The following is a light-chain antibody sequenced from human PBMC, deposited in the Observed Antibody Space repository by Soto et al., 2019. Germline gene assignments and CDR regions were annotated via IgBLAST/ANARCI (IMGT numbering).Light chain of an antibody. V-gene: IGKV1-9*01. CDR2: AAS. CDR1: QGIGSY. CDR3: QKYYSFPWT. J-gene: IGKJ1*01. Sequence: IQLTPSPSSLSASVGDRVTITCRASQGIGSYLAWYQQKPGEAPKLLIFAASTLQSGVPSRFSGSGSGTDFTLTISCLQSEDFATYYCQKYYSFPWTFGQGNKGDIK.